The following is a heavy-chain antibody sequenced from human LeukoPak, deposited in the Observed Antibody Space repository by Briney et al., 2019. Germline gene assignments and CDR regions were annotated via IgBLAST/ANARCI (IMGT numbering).Heavy chain of an antibody. J-gene: IGHJ4*02. D-gene: IGHD1-1*01. CDR1: GGSISSYY. V-gene: IGHV4-59*12. CDR2: IYYSGST. Sequence: SETLSLTCTVSGGSISSYYWSWIRQPPGKGLEWIGYIYYSGSTNYNPSLKSRATISVDTSKNQFSLKLSSVTAADTAVYYCARVEGMEKGFDYWGQGTLVTVSS. CDR3: ARVEGMEKGFDY.